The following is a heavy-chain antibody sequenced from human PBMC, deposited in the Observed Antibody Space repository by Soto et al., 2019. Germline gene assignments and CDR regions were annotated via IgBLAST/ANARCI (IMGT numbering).Heavy chain of an antibody. J-gene: IGHJ5*02. CDR1: GFTFTNYA. CDR3: AYPEHVFYGNTP. V-gene: IGHV3-23*01. D-gene: IGHD3-3*01. CDR2: ITMTGRTT. Sequence: HPGGSLRLSCAGSGFTFTNYAMTWVRQAPGKGLEWVSSITMTGRTTYYADSVKGRFTISRDTSKNTVFLQMNSLRIEDTAVYYCAYPEHVFYGNTPWGQGTQVTVSS.